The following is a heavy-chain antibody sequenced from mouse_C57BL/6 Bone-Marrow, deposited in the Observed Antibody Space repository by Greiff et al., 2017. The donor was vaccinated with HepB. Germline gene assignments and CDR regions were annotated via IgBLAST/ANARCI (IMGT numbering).Heavy chain of an antibody. V-gene: IGHV1-15*01. Sequence: VHLVESGAELVRPGASVTLSCKASGYTFTDYEMHWVKQTPVHGLEWIGAIDPETGGTAYNQKFKGKAILTADKSSSTAYMELRSLTSEDSAVYYCKGGGFAYWGQGTLVTVSA. CDR3: KGGGFAY. J-gene: IGHJ3*01. D-gene: IGHD1-1*02. CDR1: GYTFTDYE. CDR2: IDPETGGT.